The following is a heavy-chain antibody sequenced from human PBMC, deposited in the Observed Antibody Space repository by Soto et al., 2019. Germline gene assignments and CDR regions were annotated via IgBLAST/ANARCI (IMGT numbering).Heavy chain of an antibody. V-gene: IGHV3-30*18. Sequence: QVQLVESGGGVVQPGTSLRLSCAASGFTSSSFVIHWVRQAPGKGLEWLAVISSDGNHQYYADSVKGRFTISRDNSKRTLYLQVNSLRAEDSAVYFCAKDRGVLDAFDMWGQGTMVTVS. CDR3: AKDRGVLDAFDM. D-gene: IGHD3-10*01. CDR1: GFTSSSFV. J-gene: IGHJ3*02. CDR2: ISSDGNHQ.